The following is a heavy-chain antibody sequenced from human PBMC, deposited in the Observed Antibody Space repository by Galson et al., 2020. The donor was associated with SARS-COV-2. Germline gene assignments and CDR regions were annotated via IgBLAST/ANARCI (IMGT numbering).Heavy chain of an antibody. CDR1: SGFIDSTSYY. CDR2: IYYNGRT. V-gene: IGHV4-39*07. Sequence: ASETLSLTCTVSSGFIDSTSYYWGWIRQPPGKGLEWIGSIYYNGRTFYNPSLNSRVTISIDTSNNQFSLRLTSVIAADTAVYFCARKTSTYDYWGQGTLVTVSS. J-gene: IGHJ4*02. CDR3: ARKTSTYDY.